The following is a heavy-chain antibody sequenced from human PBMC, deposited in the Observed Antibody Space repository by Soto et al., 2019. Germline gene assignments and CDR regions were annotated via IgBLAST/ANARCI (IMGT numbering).Heavy chain of an antibody. CDR3: GRDEVRNGVGV. Sequence: PGGSLRLSCVASGFTFTSYWMSWVRQAPGKGLEWVANIKGDGSEKRYVDSVKGRPTISRDNAKNSVYLQMNSLRVEDTALYYCGRDEVRNGVGVWGQGTTVTVSS. CDR2: IKGDGSEK. J-gene: IGHJ6*02. CDR1: GFTFTSYW. V-gene: IGHV3-7*01.